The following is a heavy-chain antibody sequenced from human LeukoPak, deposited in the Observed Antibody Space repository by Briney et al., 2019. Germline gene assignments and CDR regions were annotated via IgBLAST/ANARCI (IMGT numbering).Heavy chain of an antibody. V-gene: IGHV4-39*01. CDR3: ARRVVYYYDSSGYYYFDY. CDR1: GGSISSSSYY. J-gene: IGHJ4*02. Sequence: SETLSLTCTVSGGSISSSSYYWGWIRQPPGKGLEWIGSIYYSGSTYYNPSLKSRVTISVDTSKSRFSLKLSSVTAADTAVYYCARRVVYYYDSSGYYYFDYWGQGTLVTVSS. D-gene: IGHD3-22*01. CDR2: IYYSGST.